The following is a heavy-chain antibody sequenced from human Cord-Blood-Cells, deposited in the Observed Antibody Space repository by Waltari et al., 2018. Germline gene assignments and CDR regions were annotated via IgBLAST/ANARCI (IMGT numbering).Heavy chain of an antibody. CDR1: GGTFSSYA. D-gene: IGHD5-18*01. Sequence: QVQLVQSGAEVKKPGSSVKVSCKASGGTFSSYALSWMRQAHGQGFEWMGGIIPIFGPANYAQKFQGRVTITADESTSTAYMELSSLKSEDTAVYYCARDGSYGFDYWGQGTLVTVSS. J-gene: IGHJ4*02. CDR2: IIPIFGPA. CDR3: ARDGSYGFDY. V-gene: IGHV1-69*01.